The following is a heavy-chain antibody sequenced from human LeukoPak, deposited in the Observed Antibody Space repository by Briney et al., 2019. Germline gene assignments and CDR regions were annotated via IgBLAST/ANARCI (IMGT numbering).Heavy chain of an antibody. D-gene: IGHD3-10*01. J-gene: IGHJ4*02. V-gene: IGHV4-34*01. CDR2: INHSGST. CDR3: ARGPKYYYGSGSYRTYYFDY. Sequence: SETLSLTCAVYGGSFSGYYWSWIRQPPGKGLEWIGEINHSGSTNYNPSLKSRVTISVDTSKNQFSLKLSSVTAADMAVYYCARGPKYYYGSGSYRTYYFDYWGQGTLVTVSS. CDR1: GGSFSGYY.